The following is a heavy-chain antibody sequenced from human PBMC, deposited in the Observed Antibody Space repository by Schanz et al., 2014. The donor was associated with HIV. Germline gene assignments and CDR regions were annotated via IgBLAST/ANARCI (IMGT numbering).Heavy chain of an antibody. D-gene: IGHD3-10*01. CDR1: GFTFSRDG. J-gene: IGHJ6*02. CDR2: ISYDGVNV. Sequence: QVQLVESGGGVVQPGRSLRLSCAASGFTFSRDGMHWVRQAPGKGLEWVAGISYDGVNVYYADSVKGRFTISRDNSKNTLYLQMNSLRAEDTAVYYCAKGNYGSGSYFIPSYYYYGMDVWGQGTTVTVSS. CDR3: AKGNYGSGSYFIPSYYYYGMDV. V-gene: IGHV3-30*18.